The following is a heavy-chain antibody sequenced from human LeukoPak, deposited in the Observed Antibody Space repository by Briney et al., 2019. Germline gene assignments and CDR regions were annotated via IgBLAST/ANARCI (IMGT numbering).Heavy chain of an antibody. J-gene: IGHJ5*02. V-gene: IGHV1-69*05. CDR3: ARDPSSGYDT. Sequence: ASVKVSCKASGGTFSSYAISWVRQAPGQGLEWMGRIIPIFGTANYAQKFQGRVTITTDESTSTAYMELSSLRSEDTAVYYCARDPSSGYDTWGQGTLVTVSS. D-gene: IGHD3-22*01. CDR2: IIPIFGTA. CDR1: GGTFSSYA.